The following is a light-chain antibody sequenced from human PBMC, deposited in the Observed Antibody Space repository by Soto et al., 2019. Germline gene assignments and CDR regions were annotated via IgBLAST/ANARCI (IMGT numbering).Light chain of an antibody. CDR3: RSYAGDINFDV. V-gene: IGLV2-8*01. CDR1: SSDIGLYNY. Sequence: QSVLTQPPSASGSPGQSVTISCAGTSSDIGLYNYVSWYQHHPGKAPRLIIYEVSKRPSGVPDRFSGSKSGNTASLTVSGLQAEEEADYHCRSYAGDINFDVFGGGTKVTVL. J-gene: IGLJ3*02. CDR2: EVS.